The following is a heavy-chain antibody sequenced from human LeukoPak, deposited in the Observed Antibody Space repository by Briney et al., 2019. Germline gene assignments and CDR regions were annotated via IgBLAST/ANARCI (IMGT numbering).Heavy chain of an antibody. V-gene: IGHV3-30*02. J-gene: IGHJ4*02. CDR3: AKDATIFGVVTYYFDY. D-gene: IGHD3-3*01. Sequence: GGSLRLSCAASGFTFSSYGMHWVRQAPGKGLEWVAFIRYDGSNKYYADSVKGRFTISRDNSKNTLYLQMNSLRAEDTAVYYCAKDATIFGVVTYYFDYWGQGTLVTVSS. CDR2: IRYDGSNK. CDR1: GFTFSSYG.